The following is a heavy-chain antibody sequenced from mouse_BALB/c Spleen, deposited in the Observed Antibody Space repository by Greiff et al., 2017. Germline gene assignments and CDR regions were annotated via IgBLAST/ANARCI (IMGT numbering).Heavy chain of an antibody. D-gene: IGHD2-14*01. CDR2: IDPSDSET. J-gene: IGHJ3*01. CDR3: AQGGVRREFAY. V-gene: IGHV1-74*01. Sequence: VQLQQSGPQLVRPGASVKISCKASGYSFTSYWMHWVKQRPGQGLEWIGMIDPSDSETRLNQKFKDKATLTVDKSSSTAYMQLSSPTSEDSAVYYCAQGGVRREFAYWGQGTLVTVSA. CDR1: GYSFTSYW.